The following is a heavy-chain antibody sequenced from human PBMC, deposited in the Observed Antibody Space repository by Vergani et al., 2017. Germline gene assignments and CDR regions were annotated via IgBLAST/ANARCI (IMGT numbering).Heavy chain of an antibody. Sequence: QVQLVESGGGVVQRGGSLRLSCATSGFTLSNYDMQWIRQGPGKGLEFVAFIQFDGSKQYYADSVKGRFTLSRDFSKNTLYLHMNSLRTDDTATYYCAKHFRGWGMDYWGQGTQVIVSS. CDR1: GFTLSNYD. D-gene: IGHD3-16*01. V-gene: IGHV3-30*02. J-gene: IGHJ4*02. CDR2: IQFDGSKQ. CDR3: AKHFRGWGMDY.